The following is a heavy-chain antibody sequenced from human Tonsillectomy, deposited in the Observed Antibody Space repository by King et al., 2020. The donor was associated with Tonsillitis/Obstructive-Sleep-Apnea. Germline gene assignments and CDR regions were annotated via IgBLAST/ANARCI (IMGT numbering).Heavy chain of an antibody. Sequence: VQLQQWGAGLLKPSETLSLPCAVYGGSFSGYYWSWIRQPPGKGLEWIGEINHSGSTNYNPSLKSRVTISVDTSKNQFSLKLSSVTAADTAVYYCARISYYDFWSGPEGWIWGQGTMVTVSS. J-gene: IGHJ3*02. CDR1: GGSFSGYY. V-gene: IGHV4-34*01. CDR3: ARISYYDFWSGPEGWI. D-gene: IGHD3-3*01. CDR2: INHSGST.